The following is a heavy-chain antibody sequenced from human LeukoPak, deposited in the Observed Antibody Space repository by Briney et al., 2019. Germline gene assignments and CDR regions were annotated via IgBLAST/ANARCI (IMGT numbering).Heavy chain of an antibody. J-gene: IGHJ6*03. CDR2: INHSGST. CDR3: ARGDALIGGTYYYYYMDV. D-gene: IGHD3-16*01. Sequence: SQTLSLTCTVSGGSINSGDYYWSWIRQPPGNGLEWIGEINHSGSTNYNPSLKSRVTISVDTSKNQFSLKLSSVTAADTAVYYCARGDALIGGTYYYYYMDVWGKGTTVTVSS. CDR1: GGSINSGDYY. V-gene: IGHV4-30-4*08.